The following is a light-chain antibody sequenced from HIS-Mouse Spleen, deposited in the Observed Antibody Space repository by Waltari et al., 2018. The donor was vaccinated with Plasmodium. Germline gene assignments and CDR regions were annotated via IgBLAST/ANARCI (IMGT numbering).Light chain of an antibody. V-gene: IGKV1-39*01. CDR2: AAS. CDR1: QSISSY. CDR3: QQSYSTPQLT. Sequence: DIQMTQSPSSLSASVGDRVTITCRASQSISSYLTWYQQKPGTAPKLLIYAASSLQSGIPSRFSGSGSGTDFTLTISSLQPEDFATYYCQQSYSTPQLTFGGGTK. J-gene: IGKJ4*01.